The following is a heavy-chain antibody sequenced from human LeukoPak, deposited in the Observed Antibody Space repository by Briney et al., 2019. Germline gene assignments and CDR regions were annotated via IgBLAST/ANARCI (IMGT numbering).Heavy chain of an antibody. V-gene: IGHV4-4*02. J-gene: IGHJ5*02. CDR3: ARDSRGFFLGVP. CDR2: IYRTGDT. CDR1: GDSIDNSYW. D-gene: IGHD3-16*01. Sequence: PSETLSLTCSVSGDSIDNSYWRTWVRQPPGKGLEWIGEIYRTGDTNYNPSLKSRVTMSVDKSKNQFSLKLTSVTAADTAVYYCARDSRGFFLGVPWGQGTL.